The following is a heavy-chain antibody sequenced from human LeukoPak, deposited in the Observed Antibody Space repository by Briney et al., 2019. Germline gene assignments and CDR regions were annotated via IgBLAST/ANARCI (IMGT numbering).Heavy chain of an antibody. Sequence: GGSLRLSCAASGFTFSSYALHWVRQAPGKGLEWVAIIWYDGSQKYYADSVKGRFTISRDNSKNTLYLQMNSLRAEDTAVYYCARDRGVSYFDYWGQGTLVTVSS. CDR2: IWYDGSQK. J-gene: IGHJ4*02. CDR1: GFTFSSYA. V-gene: IGHV3-33*08. CDR3: ARDRGVSYFDY.